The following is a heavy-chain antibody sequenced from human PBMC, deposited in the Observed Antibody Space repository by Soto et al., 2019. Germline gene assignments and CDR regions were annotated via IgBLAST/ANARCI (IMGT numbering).Heavy chain of an antibody. D-gene: IGHD3-10*01. V-gene: IGHV3-7*05. CDR1: GFPFSGYL. J-gene: IGHJ3*02. CDR2: INHDGSEM. Sequence: EVQVVESGGGSVQPGGSLRLSCTVSGFPFSGYLMDWVRQAPGKGLEWVANINHDGSEMYYGDSVKGRFTISRDNAKNSLYLQMNSLRVEDTAVYYCARGLVDTWGQGTMVTVSS. CDR3: ARGLVDT.